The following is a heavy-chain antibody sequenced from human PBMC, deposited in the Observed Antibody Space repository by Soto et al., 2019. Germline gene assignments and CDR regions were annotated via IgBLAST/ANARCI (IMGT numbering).Heavy chain of an antibody. Sequence: PSETLSLTCTVSGGSISSYYWGWIRQPPGKGLEWIGYIYYSGSTNYNPSLKSRVTISVDTSKNQFSLKLSSVTAADTAVYYCARLRYFDWSQVDYWGQGTLVTVSS. CDR3: ARLRYFDWSQVDY. J-gene: IGHJ4*02. V-gene: IGHV4-59*01. CDR2: IYYSGST. CDR1: GGSISSYY. D-gene: IGHD3-9*01.